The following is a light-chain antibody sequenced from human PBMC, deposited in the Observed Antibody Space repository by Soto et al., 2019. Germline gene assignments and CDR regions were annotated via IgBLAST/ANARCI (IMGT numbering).Light chain of an antibody. CDR3: AAWDDSLNGYV. CDR2: YDD. V-gene: IGLV1-36*01. Sequence: QSVLTQPPSVSEAPRQRVTISCSGSSSNIGNNAVNWYQQLPGKAPKLLIYYDDLLPSGVSDRFSGSKSGTSASLAISGLQSEDGADYYCAAWDDSLNGYVFGTGTKVT. J-gene: IGLJ1*01. CDR1: SSNIGNNA.